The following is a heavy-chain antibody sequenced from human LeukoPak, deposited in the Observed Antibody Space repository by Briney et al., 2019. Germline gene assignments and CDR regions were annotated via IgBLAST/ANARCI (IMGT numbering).Heavy chain of an antibody. Sequence: GGSLRLSCAASGFTFSSYGMHWVRQAPGKGLEWVAVISYDGSNKYYADSVKGRFTISRDNSKNTLYLQVNSLRAEDTAVYYCAKDSGIVVVVAAAGWFDPWGQGTLVTVSS. D-gene: IGHD2-15*01. CDR3: AKDSGIVVVVAAAGWFDP. CDR1: GFTFSSYG. CDR2: ISYDGSNK. V-gene: IGHV3-30*18. J-gene: IGHJ5*02.